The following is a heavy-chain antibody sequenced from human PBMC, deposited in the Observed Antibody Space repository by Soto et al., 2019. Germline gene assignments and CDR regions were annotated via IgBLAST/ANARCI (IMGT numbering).Heavy chain of an antibody. CDR1: GFTFSSYW. J-gene: IGHJ5*02. D-gene: IGHD6-6*01. Sequence: EVQLVESGGGLVQPGGSLRLSCAASGFTFSSYWMSWVRQAPGKGLEWVANIKQDGSEKYYVDSVKGRFTISRDNAKNSLYLQMNSLRAEDTAVYYCARDSSVLLSPLDWFDRWGQGTLVTVSS. CDR3: ARDSSVLLSPLDWFDR. V-gene: IGHV3-7*01. CDR2: IKQDGSEK.